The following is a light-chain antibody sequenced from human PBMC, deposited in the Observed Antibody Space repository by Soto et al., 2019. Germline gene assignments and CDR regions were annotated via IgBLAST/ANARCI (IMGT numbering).Light chain of an antibody. CDR1: QSVSSD. CDR3: QQYRSWPRT. CDR2: AAS. Sequence: EIVMTQSPATLSVSPGERATVSCRASQSVSSDLAWYQQKPGQTPSLLIYAASTRATGIPARFSGSGSGTEFTLNISSLQSEDFAVYYCQQYRSWPRTFGQVTKVEI. V-gene: IGKV3-15*01. J-gene: IGKJ1*01.